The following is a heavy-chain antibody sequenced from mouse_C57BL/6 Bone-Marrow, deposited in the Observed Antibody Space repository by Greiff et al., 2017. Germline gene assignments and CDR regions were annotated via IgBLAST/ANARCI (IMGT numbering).Heavy chain of an antibody. J-gene: IGHJ4*01. V-gene: IGHV1-63*01. CDR2: IYPGGGYT. Sequence: QVQLQQSGAELVRPGPSVKMSCKASGYTFTNYWIGWAKQRPGHGLEWIGDIYPGGGYTNYNEKFKGKATLTADKSSSTAYMQFSSLTSEDSAIYYCASSLSSSGYAMDYWGQGTSVTVSS. CDR3: ASSLSSSGYAMDY. D-gene: IGHD1-1*01. CDR1: GYTFTNYW.